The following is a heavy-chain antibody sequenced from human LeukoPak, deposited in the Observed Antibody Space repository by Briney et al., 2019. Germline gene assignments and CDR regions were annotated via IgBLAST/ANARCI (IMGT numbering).Heavy chain of an antibody. CDR2: ISYDGSNK. V-gene: IGHV3-30-3*01. CDR1: GFTFSSYA. CDR3: ARDSRLEMATAKGYFDY. J-gene: IGHJ4*02. Sequence: GGSLRLSCAASGFTFSSYAMHWVRQAPGKGLEWVAVISYDGSNKYYADSVKGRFTISRGNSKNTLYLQMNSLRAEDTAVYYCARDSRLEMATAKGYFDYWGQGTLVTVSS. D-gene: IGHD5-24*01.